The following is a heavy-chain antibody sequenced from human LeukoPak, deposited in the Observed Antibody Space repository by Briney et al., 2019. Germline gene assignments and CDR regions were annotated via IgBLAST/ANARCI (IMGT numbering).Heavy chain of an antibody. D-gene: IGHD3-22*01. CDR2: INHSGST. J-gene: IGHJ4*02. CDR3: ASTMTRGGFDY. Sequence: PSETLSLTCAVYGGSFSGYYWSWIRQPPGKGLEWIGEINHSGSTNYNPSLKSRVTISVGTSKNQFSLKLSSVTAADTAVYYCASTMTRGGFDYWGQGTLVTVSS. V-gene: IGHV4-34*01. CDR1: GGSFSGYY.